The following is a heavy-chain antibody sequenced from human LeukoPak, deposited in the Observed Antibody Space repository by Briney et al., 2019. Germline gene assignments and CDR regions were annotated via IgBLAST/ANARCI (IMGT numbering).Heavy chain of an antibody. V-gene: IGHV3-74*01. Sequence: TGGSLRLSCAASGFTFSSYWMHWVRQAPGKGLVWVSRINSDGSSTTYADSVKGRFTISRDNAKNTLYLEMNSLRAEDTAVYYCARTFAAAHIDYWGQGTLVTVSS. CDR1: GFTFSSYW. CDR2: INSDGSST. J-gene: IGHJ4*02. D-gene: IGHD2-15*01. CDR3: ARTFAAAHIDY.